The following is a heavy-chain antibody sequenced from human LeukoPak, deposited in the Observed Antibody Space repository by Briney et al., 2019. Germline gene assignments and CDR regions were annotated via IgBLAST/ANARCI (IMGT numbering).Heavy chain of an antibody. V-gene: IGHV4-4*07. CDR2: IYNTGSA. Sequence: SETLSLTCNVSGASISSHYWNWIRQPAGKGLEWIGRIYNTGSANYNPSLKSRVTMSLDTSRNQISLKLTSVTAADTAVYSCARVDGYESRTPYYDILTGPDYGSQGTLVTVPS. CDR3: ARVDGYESRTPYYDILTGPDY. CDR1: GASISSHY. J-gene: IGHJ4*02. D-gene: IGHD3-9*01.